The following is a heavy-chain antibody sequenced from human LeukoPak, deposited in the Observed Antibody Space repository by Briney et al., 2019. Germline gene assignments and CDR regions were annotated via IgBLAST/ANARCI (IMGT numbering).Heavy chain of an antibody. CDR3: ARRRITMVRGVILDY. J-gene: IGHJ4*02. Sequence: SETLSLTCAVYGGSFSGYYWSWIRQPPGKGLEWIGEINHSGSTNYNPSLKSRVTISVDTSKNQFSLKLSSVTAADTAVYYCARRRITMVRGVILDYWGQGTLVTVSS. V-gene: IGHV4-34*01. D-gene: IGHD3-10*01. CDR1: GGSFSGYY. CDR2: INHSGST.